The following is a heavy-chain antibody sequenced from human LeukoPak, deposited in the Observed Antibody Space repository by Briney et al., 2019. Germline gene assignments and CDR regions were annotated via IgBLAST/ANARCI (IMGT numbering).Heavy chain of an antibody. CDR3: ARSIAVAGTPYYYYYGMDV. D-gene: IGHD6-19*01. CDR1: GYTFTSYD. Sequence: ASVKVSCKASGYTFTSYDINWVRQATGQGLEWMGWMNPNSGNTGYAQKFQGRVTMTRNTSISTAYMGLSSLRSEDTAVYYCARSIAVAGTPYYYYYGMDVWGQGTTVTVSS. CDR2: MNPNSGNT. V-gene: IGHV1-8*01. J-gene: IGHJ6*02.